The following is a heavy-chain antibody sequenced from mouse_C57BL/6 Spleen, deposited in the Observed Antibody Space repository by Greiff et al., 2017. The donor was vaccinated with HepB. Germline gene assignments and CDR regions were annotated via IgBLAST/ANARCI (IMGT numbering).Heavy chain of an antibody. J-gene: IGHJ2*01. CDR3: ASGTVVASFDY. Sequence: VQLQQPGTELVKPGASVKLSCKASGYTFTSYWMHWVKQRPGQGLEWIGNINPSNGGTNYNEKFKSKATLTVDKSSSTAYMQLSSLTSEESAVYCCASGTVVASFDYWGQGTTLTVSS. CDR1: GYTFTSYW. D-gene: IGHD1-1*01. V-gene: IGHV1-53*01. CDR2: INPSNGGT.